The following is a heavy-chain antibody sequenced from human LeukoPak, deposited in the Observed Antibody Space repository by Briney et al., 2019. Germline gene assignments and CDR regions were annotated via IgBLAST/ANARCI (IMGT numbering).Heavy chain of an antibody. J-gene: IGHJ4*02. CDR3: AREPNYDILTGSYYFDY. Sequence: SETLSLTCTVSSGSISSYYWSWIRQPAGKGLEWIGRICTSGSTNYNPSLKSRVTMSVDTSKNQFSLKLSSVTAADTAVYYCAREPNYDILTGSYYFDYWGQGTLVTVSS. CDR2: ICTSGST. CDR1: SGSISSYY. V-gene: IGHV4-4*07. D-gene: IGHD3-9*01.